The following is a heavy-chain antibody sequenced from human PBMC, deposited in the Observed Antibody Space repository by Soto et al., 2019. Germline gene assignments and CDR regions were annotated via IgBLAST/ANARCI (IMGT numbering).Heavy chain of an antibody. CDR3: ARRIEKDAFDV. CDR1: VDKGVGFG. Sequence: GETKRVCNSASVDKGVGFGGSWMRQMHGKGLEWMGRIDPSDSYNSYSPSFQGHVTISGDKSINTAYLQWSSLKASDTAIYYCARRIEKDAFDVWGQGTMVTVSS. CDR2: IDPSDSYN. D-gene: IGHD2-21*01. V-gene: IGHV5-10-1*01. J-gene: IGHJ3*01.